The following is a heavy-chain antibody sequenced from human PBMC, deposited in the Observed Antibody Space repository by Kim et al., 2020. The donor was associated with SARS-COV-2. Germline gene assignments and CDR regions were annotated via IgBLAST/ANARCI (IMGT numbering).Heavy chain of an antibody. J-gene: IGHJ4*02. Sequence: WNSGSIGHADYGKGRFTISRDNAKNSLYLQMNSLRAEDTALYYCAKARHWGQGTLVTVSS. CDR3: AKARH. CDR2: WNSGSI. V-gene: IGHV3-9*01.